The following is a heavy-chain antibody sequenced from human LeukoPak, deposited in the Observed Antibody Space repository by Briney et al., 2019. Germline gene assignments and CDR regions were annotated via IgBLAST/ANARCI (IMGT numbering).Heavy chain of an antibody. CDR3: ARIAARRAFDI. V-gene: IGHV3-48*01. Sequence: GGSLRLSCAASGFTFRSYSMNWVRQAPGKGLEWVSYITSSSSTIYYADSVKGRFTISRDNAKTSLYLQMNSLRAEDTAVYYCARIAARRAFDIWGQGTMVTVSS. J-gene: IGHJ3*02. CDR2: ITSSSSTI. CDR1: GFTFRSYS. D-gene: IGHD6-6*01.